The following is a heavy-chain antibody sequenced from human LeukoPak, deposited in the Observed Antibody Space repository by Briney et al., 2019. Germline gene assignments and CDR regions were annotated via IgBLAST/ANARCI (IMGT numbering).Heavy chain of an antibody. Sequence: SETLSLTCTVSGGSISSYYWSWIRQPPGQGLEWIGYIYYTGSTNYNPSLKSRVTISVDTSKNQFSPKLNSVTAADTAVYYCARSSNYYGSVIPVWGQGSLVTVSS. CDR1: GGSISSYY. CDR2: IYYTGST. CDR3: ARSSNYYGSVIPV. D-gene: IGHD3-10*01. J-gene: IGHJ4*02. V-gene: IGHV4-59*01.